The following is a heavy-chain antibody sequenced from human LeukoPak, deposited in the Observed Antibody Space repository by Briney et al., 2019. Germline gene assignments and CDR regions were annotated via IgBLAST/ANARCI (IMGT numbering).Heavy chain of an antibody. CDR2: IYYSGST. D-gene: IGHD6-19*01. V-gene: IGHV4-39*07. J-gene: IGHJ4*02. CDR3: ARGRGRIAVAGWGVDY. CDR1: GGSISSSSYY. Sequence: PSETLSLTCTVSGGSISSSSYYWGWIRQPPGKGLEWIGSIYYSGSTYYNPSLKSRVTISVDTSKNQFSLKLSSVTAADTAVYYCARGRGRIAVAGWGVDYWGQGTLVTVSS.